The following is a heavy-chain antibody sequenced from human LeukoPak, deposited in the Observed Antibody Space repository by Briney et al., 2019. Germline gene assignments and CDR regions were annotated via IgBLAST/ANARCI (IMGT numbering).Heavy chain of an antibody. CDR3: AKEYYVWGSYRMGGAFDI. CDR2: ISWNSGSI. Sequence: GRSLRLSCAASGFTFDDCAMHWVRQAPGKGLEWVSGISWNSGSIGYADSVKGRFTISRDNAKNSLYLQMNSLRAEDTALYYCAKEYYVWGSYRMGGAFDIWGQGTMVTVCS. J-gene: IGHJ3*02. D-gene: IGHD3-16*02. V-gene: IGHV3-9*01. CDR1: GFTFDDCA.